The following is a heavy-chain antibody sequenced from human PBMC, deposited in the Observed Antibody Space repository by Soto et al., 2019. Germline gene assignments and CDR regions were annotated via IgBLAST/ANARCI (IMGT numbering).Heavy chain of an antibody. D-gene: IGHD1-1*01. CDR1: GFSLSTSGVG. J-gene: IGHJ3*02. CDR3: AHRQRGKSAFDI. CDR2: IYWDDDK. Sequence: SGPRLVNRTQTLTLPCTFSGFSLSTSGVGVGWIRQPPGKALEWLALIYWDDDKRYSPSLKSRLTITKDTSKNQVVLTMTNMDPVDTATYYCAHRQRGKSAFDIWGQGTMVTVSS. V-gene: IGHV2-5*02.